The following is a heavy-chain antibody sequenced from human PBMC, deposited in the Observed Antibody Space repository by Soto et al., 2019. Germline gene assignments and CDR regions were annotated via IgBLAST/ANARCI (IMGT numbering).Heavy chain of an antibody. CDR1: GFTFSSYA. D-gene: IGHD3-3*01. Sequence: GGSLRLSCAGSGFTFSSYAVQWVRQSPGKGLEWVAVISYDGSNKYYADSVKVRFTISRDNSKNTLYLQMNSLRDEDTAVYYCARDSTHWSGSYYYYGMDVWGQGTTVTVSS. CDR2: ISYDGSNK. J-gene: IGHJ6*02. CDR3: ARDSTHWSGSYYYYGMDV. V-gene: IGHV3-30-3*01.